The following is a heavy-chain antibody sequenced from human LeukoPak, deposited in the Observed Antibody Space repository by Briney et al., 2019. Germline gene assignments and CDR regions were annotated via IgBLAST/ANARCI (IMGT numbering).Heavy chain of an antibody. J-gene: IGHJ4*02. V-gene: IGHV3-11*01. D-gene: IGHD4-17*01. CDR3: ARAGRLQYGDYVAFDY. Sequence: GVSLRLSCAASGFTFTDYYMSWIRQAPGKGLEWVSYISISSTTIYYADSVKGRFTFSRDNAKNSLYLQMNSLRDEDTAVYYCARAGRLQYGDYVAFDYWGQGTLVTVSS. CDR2: ISISSTTI. CDR1: GFTFTDYY.